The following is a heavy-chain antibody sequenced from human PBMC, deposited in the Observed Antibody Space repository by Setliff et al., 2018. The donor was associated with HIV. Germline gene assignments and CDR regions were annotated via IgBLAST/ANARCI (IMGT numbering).Heavy chain of an antibody. CDR1: GFTFDDSA. D-gene: IGHD3-9*01. CDR2: IHRNSGSI. Sequence: LRLSCVASGFTFDDSAMHWVRQAPGKGPEWVSGIHRNSGSIGYVDSVKGRFTISRDNAKNSLYLQMNSLRAEDTALYYCARSKTGYYFFDYWGQGTPVTVSS. J-gene: IGHJ4*02. CDR3: ARSKTGYYFFDY. V-gene: IGHV3-9*01.